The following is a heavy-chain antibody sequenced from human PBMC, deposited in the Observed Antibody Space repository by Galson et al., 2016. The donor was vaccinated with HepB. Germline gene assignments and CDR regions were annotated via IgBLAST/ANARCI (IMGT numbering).Heavy chain of an antibody. CDR2: IDWTDIK. D-gene: IGHD3-10*01. Sequence: PALVKPTQTLTLTCTFSGSSLSSSGMSVSWIRQPPGKALEWLALIDWTDIKYYNISLRTRLTISKATSTNQVVLTMTNVDPADTATYYCTRSMWFVTYYFDYWGRGTLVTVSS. V-gene: IGHV2-70*01. CDR3: TRSMWFVTYYFDY. CDR1: GSSLSSSGMS. J-gene: IGHJ4*02.